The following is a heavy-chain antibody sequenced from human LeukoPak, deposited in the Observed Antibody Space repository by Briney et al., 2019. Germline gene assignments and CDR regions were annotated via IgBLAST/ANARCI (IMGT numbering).Heavy chain of an antibody. CDR1: GYSFTSYW. CDR2: IYPGDSDT. Sequence: GESLKISCKGSGYSFTSYWIGWVRQMPGKGLEWMWIIYPGDSDTRYSPSFQGQVTISADKSMSTAYLQWSSLKASDTAMYYCARLYSSGWSNYYYYMDVWGKGTTVTVSS. CDR3: ARLYSSGWSNYYYYMDV. J-gene: IGHJ6*03. D-gene: IGHD6-19*01. V-gene: IGHV5-51*01.